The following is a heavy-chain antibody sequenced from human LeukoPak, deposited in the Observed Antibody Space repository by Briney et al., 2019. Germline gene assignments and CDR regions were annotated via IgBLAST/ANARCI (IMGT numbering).Heavy chain of an antibody. D-gene: IGHD6-19*01. Sequence: SQTLSLTCAISGDSVSSNSAAWNWIWQSPSRGLEWRGRTYYRSKWYNDYAVSVKSRITINPDTSKNQFSLQLNSVTPEDSAVYYCARDQYSSGWYRFDYWGQGTLVTVSS. J-gene: IGHJ4*02. CDR3: ARDQYSSGWYRFDY. CDR1: GDSVSSNSAA. V-gene: IGHV6-1*01. CDR2: TYYRSKWYN.